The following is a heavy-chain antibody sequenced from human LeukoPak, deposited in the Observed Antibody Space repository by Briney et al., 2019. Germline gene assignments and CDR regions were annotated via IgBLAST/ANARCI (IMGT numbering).Heavy chain of an antibody. CDR3: ASYYYDSSGDFDY. Sequence: SETLSLTCTVSDYSISNTYYWVWIRQPPGKGLESIGSISLGGTTHYNPSLKSRVIISVDTSKNQFSLKLSSVTAADTAVYYCASYYYDSSGDFDYWGQGTLVTVSS. CDR1: DYSISNTYY. V-gene: IGHV4-38-2*02. CDR2: ISLGGTT. D-gene: IGHD3-22*01. J-gene: IGHJ4*02.